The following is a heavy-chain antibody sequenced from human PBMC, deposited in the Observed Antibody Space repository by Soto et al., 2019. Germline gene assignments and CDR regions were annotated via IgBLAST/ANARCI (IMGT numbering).Heavy chain of an antibody. D-gene: IGHD2-2*01. Sequence: EVQLVESGGGLVQPGGSLKLSCAASGFTFSGSAMHWVRQASGKGLEWVGRIRSKANSYATAYAASVKGRFTISRDDSKNTAYLQMNSLKTEDTAVYYCTRSLVVVVPAAMGGYYYYMDVWGKGTTVTVSS. J-gene: IGHJ6*03. CDR3: TRSLVVVVPAAMGGYYYYMDV. V-gene: IGHV3-73*01. CDR1: GFTFSGSA. CDR2: IRSKANSYAT.